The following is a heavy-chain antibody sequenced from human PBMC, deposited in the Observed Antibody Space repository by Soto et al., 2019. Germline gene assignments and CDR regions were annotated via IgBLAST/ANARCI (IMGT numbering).Heavy chain of an antibody. CDR3: AKGEGYGSGSYYLDY. CDR1: GFTFSSYG. CDR2: ISYDGSNK. J-gene: IGHJ4*02. Sequence: QVQLVESGGGVVQPGRSLRLSCAASGFTFSSYGMHWVRQAPGKGLEWVAVISYDGSNKYYADSVKGRFTISRDNSKNTLYLQMNSLRAEDTAVYYCAKGEGYGSGSYYLDYWGQGTLVTVSS. V-gene: IGHV3-30*18. D-gene: IGHD3-10*01.